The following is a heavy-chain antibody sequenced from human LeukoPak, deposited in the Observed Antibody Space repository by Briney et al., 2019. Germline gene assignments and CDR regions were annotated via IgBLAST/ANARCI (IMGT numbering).Heavy chain of an antibody. J-gene: IGHJ6*02. CDR3: ATDVLGLYYYGMDV. D-gene: IGHD5/OR15-5a*01. CDR2: ISYDGSNK. V-gene: IGHV3-30*03. Sequence: GGSLRLSCAASGFTFSSYGMHWVRQAPGKGLEGVAVISYDGSNKYYADSVKGRFTISRDNSKNTLYLQMNSLRAEDTAVYYCATDVLGLYYYGMDVWGQGTTVTVSS. CDR1: GFTFSSYG.